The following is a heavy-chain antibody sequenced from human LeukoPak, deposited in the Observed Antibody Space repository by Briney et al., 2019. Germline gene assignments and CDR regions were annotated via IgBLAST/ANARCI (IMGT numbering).Heavy chain of an antibody. D-gene: IGHD3-9*01. CDR1: GFTFSSYA. CDR3: ARMDDILKGGAFDI. CDR2: ISYDGSNK. Sequence: GGSLRLSCAASGFTFSSYAMHWVRQAPGKGLEWVAVISYDGSNKYYADSVKGRFTISRDNSKNTLYLQMNSLRAEDTAVYYCARMDDILKGGAFDIWGQGTMVTVSS. V-gene: IGHV3-30-3*01. J-gene: IGHJ3*02.